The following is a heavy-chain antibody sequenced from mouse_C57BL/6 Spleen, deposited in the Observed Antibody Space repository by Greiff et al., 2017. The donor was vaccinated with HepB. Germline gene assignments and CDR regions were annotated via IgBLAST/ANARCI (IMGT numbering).Heavy chain of an antibody. CDR2: IYPRSGNT. Sequence: QVQLKESGAELARPGASVKLSCKASGYTFTSYGISWVKQRTGQGLEWIGEIYPRSGNTYYNEKFKGKATLTADKSSSTAYMELRSLTSEDSAVYFCARKGVTGTDFDYWGQGTTLTVSS. CDR3: ARKGVTGTDFDY. D-gene: IGHD4-1*01. V-gene: IGHV1-81*01. CDR1: GYTFTSYG. J-gene: IGHJ2*01.